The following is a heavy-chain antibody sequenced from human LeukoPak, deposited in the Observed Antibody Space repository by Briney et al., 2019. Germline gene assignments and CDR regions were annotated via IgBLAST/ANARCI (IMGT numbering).Heavy chain of an antibody. Sequence: ASVKVSCKASGYTFTSYGISWVRQAPGQGLEGMGWISAYNGNTNYAQKLQGRVTMTTDTSTSTAYMELRSLRSDDTAVYYCARDLIPIYYYDSSGYYPGVYWGQGTLVTVSS. V-gene: IGHV1-18*01. CDR3: ARDLIPIYYYDSSGYYPGVY. J-gene: IGHJ4*02. CDR1: GYTFTSYG. CDR2: ISAYNGNT. D-gene: IGHD3-22*01.